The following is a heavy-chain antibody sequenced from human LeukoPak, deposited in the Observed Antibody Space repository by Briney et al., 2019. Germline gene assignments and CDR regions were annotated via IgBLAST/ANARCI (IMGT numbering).Heavy chain of an antibody. V-gene: IGHV1-24*01. CDR2: FDPEDGET. CDR3: ATDLASGTTWDY. D-gene: IGHD1-1*01. J-gene: IGHJ4*02. Sequence: VASVKVSCKVSGYTLTELSMHWVRQAPGKGLEWMGGFDPEDGETIYAQKFQGRVTMTEDTSTDTAYMELSSLRSEDTAVYYCATDLASGTTWDYWGQGTLVIASS. CDR1: GYTLTELS.